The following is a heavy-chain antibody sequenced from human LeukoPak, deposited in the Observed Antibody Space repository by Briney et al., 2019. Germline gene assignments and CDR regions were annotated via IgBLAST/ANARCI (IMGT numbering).Heavy chain of an antibody. CDR1: GYTFTGYY. D-gene: IGHD3-3*01. CDR3: AKGAYDFWSGYLGCSGGSCYGVYFDY. CDR2: INPNSGGT. V-gene: IGHV1-2*02. J-gene: IGHJ4*02. Sequence: ASVKVSCKASGYTFTGYYMHWVRQAPGQGLEWMGWINPNSGGTNYAQKFQGRVTMTRDTSISTAYMELSMLRSDDTAVYYCAKGAYDFWSGYLGCSGGSCYGVYFDYWGQGTLVTVSS.